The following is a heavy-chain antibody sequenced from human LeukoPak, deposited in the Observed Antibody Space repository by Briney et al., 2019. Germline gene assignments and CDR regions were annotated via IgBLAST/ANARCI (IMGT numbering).Heavy chain of an antibody. V-gene: IGHV3-7*04. CDR1: GFTFSQYW. D-gene: IGHD3-3*01. CDR3: ARGYDFWSGYWSNWFDP. J-gene: IGHJ5*02. Sequence: GGSLRLSCAASGFTFSQYWMSWVRQAPGKGLEWVANIKQDGSEKYYVDSVKGRFTISRDNAKNSLYLQMNSLRAEDTAVYYCARGYDFWSGYWSNWFDPWGQGTLVTVSS. CDR2: IKQDGSEK.